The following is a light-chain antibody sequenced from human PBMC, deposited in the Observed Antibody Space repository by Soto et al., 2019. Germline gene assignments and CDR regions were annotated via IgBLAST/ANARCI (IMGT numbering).Light chain of an antibody. CDR3: QQYGGT. CDR2: GSS. V-gene: IGKV3-20*01. Sequence: EIVLTQSPGTLSLSPGERATLSCRASQSVSSSYLAWYQQKPGQAPRLLIYGSSSRPTGIPDRFSGSGSGTDFTLTISRLEPEDFAVYYCQQYGGTFGQGTKVEIK. CDR1: QSVSSSY. J-gene: IGKJ1*01.